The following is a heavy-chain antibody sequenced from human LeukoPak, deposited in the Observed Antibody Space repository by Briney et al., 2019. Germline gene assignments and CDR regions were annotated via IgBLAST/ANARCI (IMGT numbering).Heavy chain of an antibody. Sequence: SQTLSLTCAVSGGSISSGGYSWSWIRQPPGKGLEWIGYIYHSGSTYYNPSLKSRVTISVDRSKNQFSLKLSSVTAADTAVYYCARAHYYDSSGWFDPWGQGTLVTVSS. V-gene: IGHV4-30-2*01. CDR1: GGSISSGGYS. CDR2: IYHSGST. D-gene: IGHD3-22*01. J-gene: IGHJ5*02. CDR3: ARAHYYDSSGWFDP.